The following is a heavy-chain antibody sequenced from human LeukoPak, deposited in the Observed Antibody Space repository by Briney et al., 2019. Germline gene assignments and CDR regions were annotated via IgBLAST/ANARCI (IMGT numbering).Heavy chain of an antibody. D-gene: IGHD3-16*01. J-gene: IGHJ3*02. CDR2: IRRGANSYTT. CDR1: GFTFSDYI. CDR3: SRDGGEGGNSAFDI. Sequence: GGSLRLSCAASGFTFSDYILDWVRQAPGKGLEWVGRIRRGANSYTTEYAASVKGRFTISRDDSKNSLYLHMNSLKTEDTAVYHCSRDGGEGGNSAFDIWGQGAMVTVSS. V-gene: IGHV3-72*01.